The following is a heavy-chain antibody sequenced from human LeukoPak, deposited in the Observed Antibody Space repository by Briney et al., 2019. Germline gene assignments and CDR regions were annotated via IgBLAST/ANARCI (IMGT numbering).Heavy chain of an antibody. CDR3: AKLDNKYDFWSGYTDY. D-gene: IGHD3-3*01. J-gene: IGHJ4*02. V-gene: IGHV3-66*01. Sequence: GGSLRLSCAASGFTVSSNYMSWVRQAPGKGLEWVSVIYSGGSTYYADSVKGRFTISRDNSKNTLYLQMNSLRAEDTAVYYCAKLDNKYDFWSGYTDYWGQGTLVTVSS. CDR1: GFTVSSNY. CDR2: IYSGGST.